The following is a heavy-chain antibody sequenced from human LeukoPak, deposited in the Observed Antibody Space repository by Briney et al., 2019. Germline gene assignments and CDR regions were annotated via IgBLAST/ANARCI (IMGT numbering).Heavy chain of an antibody. V-gene: IGHV3-74*01. J-gene: IGHJ4*02. CDR2: INSDGSSA. CDR3: VRDKFGTLIYGSSCFDS. D-gene: IGHD6-6*01. CDR1: GFTFNSYW. Sequence: GGSLRLSCAASGFTFNSYWMHWVRQAPGKGLVWVSRINSDGSSAIYADSVKGRFTFSRDNAKNTLYLQMNGLRAEDTAVYYCVRDKFGTLIYGSSCFDSWGQGTLVTVSS.